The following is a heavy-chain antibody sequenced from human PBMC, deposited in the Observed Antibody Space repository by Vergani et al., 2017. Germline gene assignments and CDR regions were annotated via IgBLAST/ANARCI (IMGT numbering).Heavy chain of an antibody. CDR1: GGSFSGYY. CDR2: NNHSGST. V-gene: IGHV4-34*01. D-gene: IGHD1-26*01. CDR3: ARGGYSVSYPRRFQH. J-gene: IGHJ1*01. Sequence: QVQLQQWGAGLLKPSETLSLTCAVYGGSFSGYYYSWIRKPPGKGLEWIGENNHSGSTNYNPSLKSRVTISVDTSKNQFSLKLSSVTAADTAVYDCARGGYSVSYPRRFQHWGQGTLVTGSS.